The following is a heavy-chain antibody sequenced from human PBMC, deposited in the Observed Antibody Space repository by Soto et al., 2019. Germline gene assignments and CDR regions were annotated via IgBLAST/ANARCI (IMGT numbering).Heavy chain of an antibody. V-gene: IGHV1-69*01. CDR3: ARGATHGSSWYFWFDP. D-gene: IGHD6-13*01. J-gene: IGHJ5*02. CDR1: GGTFSTYP. Sequence: QVQLVQSGAEVRMTGSSVKVSCKASGGTFSTYPINWVRQAPGQGLEWMGGIIPLFGTTNYAQKFKGRVTITADESTSTAYMELSRLRAEDAAVYYCARGATHGSSWYFWFDPWGQGTLVTVSS. CDR2: IIPLFGTT.